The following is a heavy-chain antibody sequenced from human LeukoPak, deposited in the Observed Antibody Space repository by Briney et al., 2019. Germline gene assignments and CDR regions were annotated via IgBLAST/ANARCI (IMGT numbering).Heavy chain of an antibody. CDR1: VYTVTSYG. CDR3: ARVYSSNYFGSGGRPFLFDY. CDR2: INTYYGNT. V-gene: IGHV1-18*01. D-gene: IGHD3-10*01. Sequence: ASEKVSCKASVYTVTSYGFSWMQQAPPPGLEWMGWINTYYGNTNYAHNPHDRVTMTTGTSTSTAYKKMTSVRSDDKAVYYGARVYSSNYFGSGGRPFLFDYWGQGTAVTVSS. J-gene: IGHJ4*02.